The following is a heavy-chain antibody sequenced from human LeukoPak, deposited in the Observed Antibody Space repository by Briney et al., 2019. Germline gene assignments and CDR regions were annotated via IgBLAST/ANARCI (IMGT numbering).Heavy chain of an antibody. J-gene: IGHJ4*02. CDR2: MNPNSGNT. Sequence: ASVKVSCKASGYTFTSYDINWVRQATGQGLEWMGWMNPNSGNTGYAQKFQGRVTITRNTSISTAYMELSSLRSEDTAVYYCARAPRYSSSWYLALGYWGQGTLVTVSS. CDR3: ARAPRYSSSWYLALGY. D-gene: IGHD6-13*01. V-gene: IGHV1-8*03. CDR1: GYTFTSYD.